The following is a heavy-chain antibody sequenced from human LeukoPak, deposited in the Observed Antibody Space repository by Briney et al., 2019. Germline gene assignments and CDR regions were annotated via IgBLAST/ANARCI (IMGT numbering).Heavy chain of an antibody. Sequence: PGGSLRLSCAVSGFTVSVNYMSWVRQAPGKGLEWVSVIYSGGGGDTYYADSVKDRFTISRHDSTNTLYLQMNSLTVEDTAVYYCARALGTTPYFDYWGQGTLVTVSS. V-gene: IGHV3-53*04. CDR3: ARALGTTPYFDY. D-gene: IGHD3-16*01. CDR2: IYSGGGGDT. CDR1: GFTVSVNY. J-gene: IGHJ4*02.